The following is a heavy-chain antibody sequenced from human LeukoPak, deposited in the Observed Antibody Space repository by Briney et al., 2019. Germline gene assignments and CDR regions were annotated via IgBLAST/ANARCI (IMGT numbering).Heavy chain of an antibody. D-gene: IGHD3-22*01. V-gene: IGHV1-46*01. CDR2: INPSGGST. CDR1: GYTFARYY. CDR3: ARGGYYDSSGSFDP. J-gene: IGHJ5*02. Sequence: ASVKVSCKASGYTFARYYIHWVRQAPGQGLEWMGIINPSGGSTRYAQKFQGRVAMTRDTSTSTVYMELSSLRSDDTAVYYCARGGYYDSSGSFDPWGQGTLVTVSS.